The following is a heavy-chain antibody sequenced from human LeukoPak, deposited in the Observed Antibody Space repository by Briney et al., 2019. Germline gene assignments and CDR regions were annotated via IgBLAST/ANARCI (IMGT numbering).Heavy chain of an antibody. D-gene: IGHD5-18*01. J-gene: IGHJ4*02. V-gene: IGHV5-51*01. CDR2: IYPGDSDT. Sequence: GESLKISCKISGYSFTSYWIGWVRQMPGKGLEWMGIIYPGDSDTRYSPSFQGQVTISADKSISTAYLQWSSLKASDTAMYYCARLKAQLWLSGGFDYWGQGTLVTVSS. CDR3: ARLKAQLWLSGGFDY. CDR1: GYSFTSYW.